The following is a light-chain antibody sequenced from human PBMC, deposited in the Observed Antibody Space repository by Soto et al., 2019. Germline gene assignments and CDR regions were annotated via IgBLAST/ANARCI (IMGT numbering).Light chain of an antibody. Sequence: EIVMTQSPVTLSVSPGERATLSCRASQSVSDNLAWYQQKPGQAPRLLIYGASTRATGIPARFSGSGSGTEFTLTISSLQSEDFAVYYCRQYNNWPLTFGGGTKVDIK. V-gene: IGKV3D-15*01. CDR1: QSVSDN. CDR3: RQYNNWPLT. J-gene: IGKJ4*01. CDR2: GAS.